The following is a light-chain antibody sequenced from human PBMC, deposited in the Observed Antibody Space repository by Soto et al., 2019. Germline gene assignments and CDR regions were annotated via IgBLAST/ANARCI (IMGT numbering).Light chain of an antibody. CDR2: LGS. J-gene: IGKJ2*01. CDR3: MQALQTPYT. V-gene: IGKV2-28*01. Sequence: DIVMTQSPLSLHVTPGEPASISCRSSPSLLHSNGYNYLDWYLQKPGQSLQLLIYLGSNRASGVPERFIGSGSGTDFTLKISRVEAEDVEVYYCMQALQTPYTFGQGTKLELK. CDR1: PSLLHSNGYNY.